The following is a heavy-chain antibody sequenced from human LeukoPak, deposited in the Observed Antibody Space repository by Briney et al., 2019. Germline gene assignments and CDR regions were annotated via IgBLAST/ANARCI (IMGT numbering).Heavy chain of an antibody. Sequence: EPGGSLRLSCAASGFTFSSYAMSWVRQAPGKGLEWVSAISGSGGSTYYADSVKGRFTISRDNSKNTLYLQMNSLRAEDTAVYYCAKGISGYDQNDYWGQGTLVTVSS. CDR3: AKGISGYDQNDY. V-gene: IGHV3-23*01. CDR2: ISGSGGST. D-gene: IGHD5-12*01. CDR1: GFTFSSYA. J-gene: IGHJ4*02.